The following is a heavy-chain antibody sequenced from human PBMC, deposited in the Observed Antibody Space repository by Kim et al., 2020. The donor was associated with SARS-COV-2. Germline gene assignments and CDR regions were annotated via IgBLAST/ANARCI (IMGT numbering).Heavy chain of an antibody. CDR3: ARGSGRTGGYFDY. J-gene: IGHJ4*02. D-gene: IGHD3-10*01. Sequence: GESLKMSCKASGYSFTTYWIAWVRQMPGKVLEWMGIIYPGDSDATYSPSFQGQVTISVDKSITTAYLQWRSLKASDSAIYYCARGSGRTGGYFDYWGRG. CDR1: GYSFTTYW. V-gene: IGHV5-51*01. CDR2: IYPGDSDA.